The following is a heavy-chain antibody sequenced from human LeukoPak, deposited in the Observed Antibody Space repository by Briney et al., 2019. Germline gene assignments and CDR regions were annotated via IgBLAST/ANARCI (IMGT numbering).Heavy chain of an antibody. D-gene: IGHD3-10*02. CDR1: GFTFDDYG. CDR3: AELGITMIGGV. CDR2: IRWNGGST. V-gene: IGHV3-20*04. Sequence: GALRLSCAASGFTFDDYGMSWVRQAPGKGLEWVSSIRWNGGSTGFADSVKGRFTISRDNAKNSLYLQMNSLRAEDTAVYYCAELGITMIGGVWGKGTTVTISS. J-gene: IGHJ6*04.